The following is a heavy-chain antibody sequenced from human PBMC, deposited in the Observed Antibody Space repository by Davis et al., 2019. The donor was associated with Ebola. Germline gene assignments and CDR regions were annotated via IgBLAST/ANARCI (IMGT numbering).Heavy chain of an antibody. CDR3: AKQESLYGSSDY. J-gene: IGHJ4*02. D-gene: IGHD3-22*01. CDR1: GYSFTSYW. CDR2: IYPGDPET. V-gene: IGHV5-51*01. Sequence: KVSCKGSGYSFTSYWIGWVRQMPGKGLEWMGIIYPGDPETRYSPSFEGQVTISADESISTAYLQWSSLKASDTAMYYCAKQESLYGSSDYWGQGTLVTVSS.